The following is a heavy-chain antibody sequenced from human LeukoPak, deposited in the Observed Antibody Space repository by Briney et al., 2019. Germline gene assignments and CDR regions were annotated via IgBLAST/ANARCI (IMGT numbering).Heavy chain of an antibody. J-gene: IGHJ4*02. V-gene: IGHV1-2*02. CDR1: GYTFTSYG. CDR3: ARGRPYYYDSSGYYQDY. Sequence: ASVKVSCKASGYTFTSYGISWVRQAPGQGLEWMGWINPNSGGTNYAQKFQGRVTMTRDTSISTAYMELSRLRSDDTAVYYCARGRPYYYDSSGYYQDYWGQGTLVTVSS. CDR2: INPNSGGT. D-gene: IGHD3-22*01.